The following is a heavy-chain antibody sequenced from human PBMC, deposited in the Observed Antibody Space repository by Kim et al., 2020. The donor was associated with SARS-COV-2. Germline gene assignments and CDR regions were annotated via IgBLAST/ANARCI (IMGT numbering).Heavy chain of an antibody. Sequence: SETLSLTCIVSGGSISSSSYYWGWIRQPPGKGLEWIGSIYYRGTTYYNPSLWSRVTISVDSSQNQLFLKLTSVTAADTAVYYCARPSYYYDNSGSPVAWFDSWGQGTLVTVSS. CDR2: IYYRGTT. CDR1: GGSISSSSYY. CDR3: ARPSYYYDNSGSPVAWFDS. V-gene: IGHV4-39*01. D-gene: IGHD3-22*01. J-gene: IGHJ5*01.